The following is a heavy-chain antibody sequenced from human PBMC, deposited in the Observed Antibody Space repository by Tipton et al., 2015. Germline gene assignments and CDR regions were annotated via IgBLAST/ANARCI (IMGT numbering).Heavy chain of an antibody. J-gene: IGHJ4*02. CDR2: IWNDESNK. V-gene: IGHV3-33*01. Sequence: SLRLSCAASGFTFSSFGMHWVRQAPGKGLEWVSVIWNDESNKYYADSVKGRFTISRDNSKDILYLRMDSLRAEDTAVYYCARATVTLDYWGQGTLVTVSS. D-gene: IGHD4-17*01. CDR3: ARATVTLDY. CDR1: GFTFSSFG.